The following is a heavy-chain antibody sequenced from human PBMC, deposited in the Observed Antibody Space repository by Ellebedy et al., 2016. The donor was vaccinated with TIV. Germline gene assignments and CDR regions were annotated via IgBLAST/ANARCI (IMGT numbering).Heavy chain of an antibody. V-gene: IGHV3-23*01. CDR3: AKDLYGDYYGDY. J-gene: IGHJ4*02. Sequence: GESLKISCVVSGFTFSSYAMTSVRQAPGKGLEWVSTISDSATTYYADSVKGRFTISRDNSKNTLYLQMNSLRVEDTAVYYCAKDLYGDYYGDYWGQGTLVTVSS. CDR1: GFTFSSYA. CDR2: ISDSATT. D-gene: IGHD4-17*01.